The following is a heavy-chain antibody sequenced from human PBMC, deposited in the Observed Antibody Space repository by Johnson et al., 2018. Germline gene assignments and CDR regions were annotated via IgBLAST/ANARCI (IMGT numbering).Heavy chain of an antibody. CDR1: GFTFNSYS. CDR3: ARGEGLIAAAGHFQH. Sequence: VQLVESGGGLVKPGGSLRLSCAASGFTFNSYSMNWVRQAPGKGLEWVSSISSSSSYIYYADSVKGRFTISRVNAKNSRYLQMNSLRAGDTAVYYCARGEGLIAAAGHFQHWGQGTLVTVSS. CDR2: ISSSSSYI. D-gene: IGHD6-13*01. J-gene: IGHJ1*01. V-gene: IGHV3-21*01.